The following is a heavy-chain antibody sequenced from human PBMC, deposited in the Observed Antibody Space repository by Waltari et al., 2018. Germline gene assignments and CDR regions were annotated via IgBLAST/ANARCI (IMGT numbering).Heavy chain of an antibody. Sequence: ELQLVESGGELVQPGGSLRLSCAASGFSFPTYTMNWVRQAPGKGLEWVSYITGSGSTKFYGDAVKGRFTISRDNAKNSLYLQMDSLRVEDTAIYYCAREDYYGSGSVDYWGQGTLVTVSS. CDR3: AREDYYGSGSVDY. CDR2: ITGSGSTK. J-gene: IGHJ4*02. CDR1: GFSFPTYT. V-gene: IGHV3-48*04. D-gene: IGHD3-10*01.